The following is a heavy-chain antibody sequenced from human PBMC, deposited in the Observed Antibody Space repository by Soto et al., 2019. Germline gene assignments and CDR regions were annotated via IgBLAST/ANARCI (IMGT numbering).Heavy chain of an antibody. D-gene: IGHD3-3*01. CDR3: ARSRAYYDFWSGYEPTNLYYYYGMDV. J-gene: IGHJ6*02. V-gene: IGHV4-59*01. CDR2: IYYSGST. Sequence: QVQLQESGPGLVKPSETLSLTCTVSGGSISSYYWSWIRQPPGKGLEWIGYIYYSGSTNYNPSLKSRVTISVDTFKNQFSLKLSSVTAADTAVYYCARSRAYYDFWSGYEPTNLYYYYGMDVWGQGTTVTVSS. CDR1: GGSISSYY.